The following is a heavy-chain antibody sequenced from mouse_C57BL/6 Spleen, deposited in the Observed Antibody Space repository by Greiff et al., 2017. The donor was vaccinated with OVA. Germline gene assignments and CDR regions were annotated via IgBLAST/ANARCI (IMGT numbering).Heavy chain of an antibody. Sequence: VQLMESGPGLVQPSQSLSITCTVSGFSLTSYGVHWVRQSPGKGLEWLGVIWSGGSTDYNAAFISRLSISKDNSKSQVFFKMNSLQADDTAIYYCARTTMVTAYYAMDYWGQGTSVTVSS. J-gene: IGHJ4*01. CDR2: IWSGGST. V-gene: IGHV2-2*01. CDR3: ARTTMVTAYYAMDY. D-gene: IGHD2-2*01. CDR1: GFSLTSYG.